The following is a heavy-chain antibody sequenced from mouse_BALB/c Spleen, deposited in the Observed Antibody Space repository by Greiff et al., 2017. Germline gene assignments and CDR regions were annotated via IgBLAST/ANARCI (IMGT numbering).Heavy chain of an antibody. D-gene: IGHD1-1*01. CDR3: ARGGSSSYYYAMDY. CDR1: GYTFTSYW. Sequence: QVQLQQSGAELAKPGASVKMSCKASGYTFTSYWMHWVKQRPGQGLEWIGYINPSTGYTEYNQKFKDKATLTADKSSSTAYMQLSSLTSEDSAVYYCARGGSSSYYYAMDYWGQGTSVTVSS. CDR2: INPSTGYT. V-gene: IGHV1-7*01. J-gene: IGHJ4*01.